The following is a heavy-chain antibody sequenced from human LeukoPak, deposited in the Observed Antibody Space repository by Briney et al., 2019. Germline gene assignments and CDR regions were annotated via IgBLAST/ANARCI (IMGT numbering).Heavy chain of an antibody. J-gene: IGHJ4*02. CDR3: ATVSVRLTAILRYFDY. V-gene: IGHV1-46*01. D-gene: IGHD2-21*02. CDR2: INPSGGST. CDR1: GYTFTSYY. Sequence: ASVKVSCKASGYTFTSYYMHWVRQAPGQGLEGMGIINPSGGSTSYAQKFQGRVTMTRDMSTSTVYMELSSLRSEDTAVYYCATVSVRLTAILRYFDYWGQGTLVTVSS.